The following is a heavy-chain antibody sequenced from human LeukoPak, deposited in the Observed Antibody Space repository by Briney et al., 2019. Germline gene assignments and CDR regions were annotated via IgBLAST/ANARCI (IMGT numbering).Heavy chain of an antibody. CDR1: GFTFDDYA. CDR2: VGIAADT. V-gene: IGHV3-13*01. J-gene: IGHJ4*02. CDR3: VRQKKSHGNFDY. Sequence: PGGSLRLSCVASGFTFDDYAMHWVRQAPGKGLEWVSAVGIAADTFYPGSVKGRFTISRENAKNSLYLQMNSLRVEDTAVYYCVRQKKSHGNFDYWGQGTLVTVSS. D-gene: IGHD1-26*01.